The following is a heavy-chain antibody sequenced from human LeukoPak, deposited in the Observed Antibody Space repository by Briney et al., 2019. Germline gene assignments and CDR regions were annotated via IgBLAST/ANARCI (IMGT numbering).Heavy chain of an antibody. CDR1: GFIVSSSY. Sequence: GWSLRLSCAASGFIVSSSYMSWVRQPPGKGLEWVSGIYTDGSTYYADSVQGRFTISRDNSKNMLFLQMNSLRVEDTSVYYCVRGHYSNTLGGQGTLVTVSS. V-gene: IGHV3-66*01. D-gene: IGHD4-11*01. J-gene: IGHJ4*02. CDR2: IYTDGST. CDR3: VRGHYSNTL.